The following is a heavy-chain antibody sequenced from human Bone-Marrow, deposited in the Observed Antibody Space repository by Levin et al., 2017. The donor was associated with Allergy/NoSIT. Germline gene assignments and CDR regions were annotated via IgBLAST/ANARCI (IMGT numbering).Heavy chain of an antibody. D-gene: IGHD2-21*01. CDR3: AKDGHSHRQNYFYNMDV. V-gene: IGHV3-30*18. CDR2: TSYDGGNK. CDR1: GITFRSYG. Sequence: GGSLRLSCAASGITFRSYGMHWVRQAPGKWLEWVAVTSYDGGNKYYADSVKGRFTISRDNSKNTLYLQMNSLRAEDTAVYYCAKDGHSHRQNYFYNMDVWGQGTTVTVSS. J-gene: IGHJ6*02.